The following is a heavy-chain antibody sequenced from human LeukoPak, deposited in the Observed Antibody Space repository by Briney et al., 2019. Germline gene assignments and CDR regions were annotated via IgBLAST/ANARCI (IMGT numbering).Heavy chain of an antibody. CDR1: GYTFTSYY. CDR2: INPSGGST. Sequence: ASVKVSCKASGYTFTSYYMHWVRQAPGQGLEWMGIINPSGGSTSYAQKFQGRVTMTRDTSISTAYMELSRLRSDDTAVYYCARELGSYYDSSGYEYFQHWGQGTLVTVSS. D-gene: IGHD3-22*01. CDR3: ARELGSYYDSSGYEYFQH. V-gene: IGHV1-46*01. J-gene: IGHJ1*01.